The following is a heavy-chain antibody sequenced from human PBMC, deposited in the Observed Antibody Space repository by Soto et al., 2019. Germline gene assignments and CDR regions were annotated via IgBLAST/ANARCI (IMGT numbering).Heavy chain of an antibody. CDR1: GFTFSRYS. V-gene: IGHV3-21*06. CDR3: ARVAY. CDR2: ISSGGNTK. J-gene: IGHJ4*02. Sequence: EVQLVESGGGLVKPGGSLRLSCVASGFTFSRYSINWFRQAPGKGLEWVSSISSGGNTKSYANSVKGLFTISRDNAKNSLYLEMNSLRPEDTAVYYCARVAYWGQGTLVTVSS.